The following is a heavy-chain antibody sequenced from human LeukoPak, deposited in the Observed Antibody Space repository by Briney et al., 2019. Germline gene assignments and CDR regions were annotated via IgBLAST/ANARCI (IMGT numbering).Heavy chain of an antibody. CDR2: ISEGGGST. Sequence: PGGSLRLSCVASGFTFSNNAMSWVRQVPGKGLEWVSVISEGGGSTYYANSVKGRFTISRDNSKNTLYLQMNSLRAEDTAVYYCAKEGKYYYDSSGYITDFDYWGQGTLVTVSS. D-gene: IGHD3-22*01. CDR3: AKEGKYYYDSSGYITDFDY. J-gene: IGHJ4*02. CDR1: GFTFSNNA. V-gene: IGHV3-23*01.